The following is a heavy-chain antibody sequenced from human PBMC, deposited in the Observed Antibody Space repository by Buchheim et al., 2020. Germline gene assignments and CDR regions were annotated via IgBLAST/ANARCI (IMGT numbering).Heavy chain of an antibody. D-gene: IGHD1-26*01. CDR1: GGSISSGAYY. V-gene: IGHV4-61*02. CDR3: ARHSYHYALDV. J-gene: IGHJ6*02. CDR2: IYTNGNT. Sequence: QVQLQESGPGLVKPSQTLFLTCTVSGGSISSGAYYWTWIRQPAGKGLEWIGRIYTNGNTNNNPSLKSRATISWDTSKNQNSLQLTSVTAADTAVYFCARHSYHYALDVWGQGTT.